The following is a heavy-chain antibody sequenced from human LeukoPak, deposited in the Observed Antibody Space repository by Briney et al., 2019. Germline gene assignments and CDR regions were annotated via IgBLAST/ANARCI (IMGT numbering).Heavy chain of an antibody. D-gene: IGHD1-20*01. CDR2: FNPSGGTT. V-gene: IGHV1-46*01. CDR3: ARDRGITGTSDGFDI. J-gene: IGHJ3*02. Sequence: ASVKVSCKASGYTFTSAYMYWVRHAPGQGLEWMGIFNPSGGTTSYAQKFRGRVTMTRDTSTSTVYMELSSLRSEDTAVYYCARDRGITGTSDGFDIWGQGTMVTVSS. CDR1: GYTFTSAY.